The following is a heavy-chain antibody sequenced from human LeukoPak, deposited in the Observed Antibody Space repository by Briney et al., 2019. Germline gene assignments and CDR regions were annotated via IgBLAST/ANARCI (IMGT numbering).Heavy chain of an antibody. CDR3: ACYEWTDAFDI. CDR1: GGSISSSSYY. J-gene: IGHJ3*02. V-gene: IGHV4-39*01. Sequence: SETLSLTCTVSGGSISSSSYYWGWIRQPPGKGLEWIGSIYYSGSTYYNPSLKSRVTISVDTSKNQFSLKLSSVTAADTAVYYCACYEWTDAFDIWGQGTMVTVSS. D-gene: IGHD3-16*01. CDR2: IYYSGST.